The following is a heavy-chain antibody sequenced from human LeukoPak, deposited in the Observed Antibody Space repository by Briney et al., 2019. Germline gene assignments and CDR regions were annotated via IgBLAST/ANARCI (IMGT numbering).Heavy chain of an antibody. CDR2: INWNGGST. Sequence: AGSLRLSCAASGFTFDDYGMSWVRQAPGKWLEWVSGINWNGGSTGYADSVKGRFIISRDNAKNSLYLHMNSLRAEDTALYYCARGTTYQRHDYWGQGTLVTVSS. CDR3: ARGTTYQRHDY. CDR1: GFTFDDYG. D-gene: IGHD2-2*01. J-gene: IGHJ4*02. V-gene: IGHV3-20*04.